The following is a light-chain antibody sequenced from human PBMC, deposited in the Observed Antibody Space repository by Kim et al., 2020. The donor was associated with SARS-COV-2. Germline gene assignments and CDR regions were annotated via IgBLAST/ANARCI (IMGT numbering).Light chain of an antibody. CDR2: YAT. V-gene: IGLV3-21*04. CDR1: DIGSKS. Sequence: SYELTQPPSLSVAPGQTARIPCGGDDIGSKSVHWYQHKSGQAPVLVIRYATARPSGIAERFSGSNSGVSATLTISAVEVGDEADYYCQVWDSRSDHVVFGGGTKLTVL. J-gene: IGLJ2*01. CDR3: QVWDSRSDHVV.